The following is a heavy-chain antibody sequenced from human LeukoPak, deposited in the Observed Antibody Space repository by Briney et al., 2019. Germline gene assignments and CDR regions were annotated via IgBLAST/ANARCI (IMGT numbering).Heavy chain of an antibody. J-gene: IGHJ5*02. CDR1: GGSISSGSYY. CDR2: IYTSGST. V-gene: IGHV4-61*02. Sequence: PSETLSLTCTVSGGSISSGSYYWSWIRQPAGKGLEWIGRIYTSGSTKYNPSLKSQVTISVDTSKNQFSLQLSSVTAADTAVYYCARQADYGLFDPWGQGTLVTVSS. D-gene: IGHD4-17*01. CDR3: ARQADYGLFDP.